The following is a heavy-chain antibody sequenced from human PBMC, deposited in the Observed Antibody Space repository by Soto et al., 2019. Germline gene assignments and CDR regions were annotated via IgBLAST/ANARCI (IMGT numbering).Heavy chain of an antibody. V-gene: IGHV3-23*01. Sequence: EVQLLESGGGLVQPGGSLRLSCAASGFTFSSYAMSWVRQAPGKGLEWVSVITGSGGTTYYADSVKGRFTISRDNSKETLYLQMNNLRADDTAVYYCAKVDASSGHYYDPFAYWGQGTLVMVSS. D-gene: IGHD3-22*01. J-gene: IGHJ4*02. CDR3: AKVDASSGHYYDPFAY. CDR1: GFTFSSYA. CDR2: ITGSGGTT.